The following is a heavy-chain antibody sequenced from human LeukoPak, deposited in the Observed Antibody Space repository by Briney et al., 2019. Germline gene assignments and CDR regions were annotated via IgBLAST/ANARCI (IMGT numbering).Heavy chain of an antibody. D-gene: IGHD2-2*01. J-gene: IGHJ4*02. Sequence: ASVKVSCKASGYTFTSYGISWVRQAPGQGLEWMGWISAYNGNTNYAQKLQGRVTMTTDTSTSTAYMEPRSLRSDDTAVYYCARDGGIVVVPAASDYWGQGTLVTVSS. CDR2: ISAYNGNT. V-gene: IGHV1-18*01. CDR1: GYTFTSYG. CDR3: ARDGGIVVVPAASDY.